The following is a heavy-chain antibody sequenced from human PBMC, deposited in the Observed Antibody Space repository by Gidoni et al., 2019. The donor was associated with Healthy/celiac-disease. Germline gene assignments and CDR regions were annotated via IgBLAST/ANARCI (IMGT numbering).Heavy chain of an antibody. V-gene: IGHV1-18*01. CDR2: ISAYNGNT. D-gene: IGHD2-21*02. CDR1: GYTCTSYG. CDR3: ARDTGLRGHREWFDP. J-gene: IGHJ5*02. Sequence: QVQLVQSGAEVKKPGASVKVSCKASGYTCTSYGISWVRQAPGQGLEWMGWISAYNGNTNYAQKLQGRVPMTTDTSPSTAYMELRSLRSDHTAVYYCARDTGLRGHREWFDPWGQGTLVTVSS.